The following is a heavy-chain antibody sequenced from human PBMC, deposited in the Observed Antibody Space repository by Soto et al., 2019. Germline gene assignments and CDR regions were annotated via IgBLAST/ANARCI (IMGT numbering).Heavy chain of an antibody. CDR1: GVSISSVDYY. CDR3: ASFGVASMNWFDP. Sequence: QLQLQESGPGLVKPSQTLSLTCTVSGVSISSVDYYWTWFRQSPGKGLEWIGCIDYSGTTYYNPSLKSRVTISEDTSKNQFSLKLTSVAAADTAMYYCASFGVASMNWFDPWGQGTLVIVSS. V-gene: IGHV4-30-4*01. D-gene: IGHD3-3*01. J-gene: IGHJ5*02. CDR2: IDYSGTT.